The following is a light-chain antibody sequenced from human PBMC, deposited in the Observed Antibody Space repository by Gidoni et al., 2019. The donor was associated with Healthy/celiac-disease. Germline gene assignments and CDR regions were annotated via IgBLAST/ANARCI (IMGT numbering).Light chain of an antibody. V-gene: IGKV1-39*01. CDR3: QQSYSTPCS. Sequence: IQMTQSPSSLSASVGDRVTITCRASQSISSYLYWYQQKTGKAPKFLLYSASSLQSGGPSMFSGSGSGTVFTRPISSLQPRVFATYYCQQSYSTPCSFGQGTKLEIK. CDR2: SAS. J-gene: IGKJ2*04. CDR1: QSISSY.